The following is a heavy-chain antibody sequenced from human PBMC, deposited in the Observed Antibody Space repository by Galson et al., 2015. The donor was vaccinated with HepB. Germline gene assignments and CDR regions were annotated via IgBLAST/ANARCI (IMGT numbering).Heavy chain of an antibody. CDR1: GGSISSNNW. CDR2: IYHGGST. V-gene: IGHV4-4*02. CDR3: ARVREGGGWVDS. D-gene: IGHD4-23*01. J-gene: IGHJ5*01. Sequence: ETLSLTCAVSGGSISSNNWWSWVRQSPGKGRECIGEIYHGGSTSYNPSFKSRVTVSVDESKNQFSLKLSSVPAADTAVYYCARVREGGGWVDSWGQGILVTVSS.